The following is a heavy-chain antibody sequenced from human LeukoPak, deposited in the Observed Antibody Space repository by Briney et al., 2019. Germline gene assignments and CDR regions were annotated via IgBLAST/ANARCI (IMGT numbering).Heavy chain of an antibody. CDR1: GGSISSYY. V-gene: IGHV4-4*07. J-gene: IGHJ5*02. CDR3: ARAGASSGWKGLNWFDP. Sequence: PSETLSLTCTVSGGSISSYYWSWIRQPAGKGLEWIGRIYTSGSTNYNPSLKSRVTISVDTSKNQFSLRLSSVTAADTAVYYCARAGASSGWKGLNWFDPWGQGTLVTVSS. D-gene: IGHD6-19*01. CDR2: IYTSGST.